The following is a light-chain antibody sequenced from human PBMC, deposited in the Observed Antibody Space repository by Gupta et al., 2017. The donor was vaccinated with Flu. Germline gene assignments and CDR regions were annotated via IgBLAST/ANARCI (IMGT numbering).Light chain of an antibody. V-gene: IGLV8-61*01. CDR2: STN. Sequence: QTVVTQEPSFSVSPGGTVTPTCGLTSGSVSSGNYPSWYQQTPGQPPRTLIYSTNIRSSGVPDRFSGSTLGNKAALTITGAQAEDESDYYCLLYFRNGISLFGGGTKLTVL. J-gene: IGLJ2*01. CDR1: SGSVSSGNY. CDR3: LLYFRNGISL.